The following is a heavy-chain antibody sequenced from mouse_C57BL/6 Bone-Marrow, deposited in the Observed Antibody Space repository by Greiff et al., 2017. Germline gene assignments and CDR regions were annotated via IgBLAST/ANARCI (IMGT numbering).Heavy chain of an antibody. CDR1: GYTFTSYW. J-gene: IGHJ4*01. D-gene: IGHD2-4*01. CDR2: IHPNRGST. Sequence: QVQLQQPGAELVKPGASVKLSCKASGYTFTSYWMHWVKQRPGHGLEWIGMIHPNRGSTNYNEKFKSKATLTVDKSSSTAYMQLSSLTSEDSAVYYCARSYDYDCHYYAMDYWGQGTSVTVSS. V-gene: IGHV1-64*01. CDR3: ARSYDYDCHYYAMDY.